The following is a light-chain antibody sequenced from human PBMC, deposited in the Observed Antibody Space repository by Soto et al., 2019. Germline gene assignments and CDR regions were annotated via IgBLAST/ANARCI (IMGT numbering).Light chain of an antibody. CDR1: NSNIGAGYD. CDR2: GNS. CDR3: QSYDSSLSGLV. V-gene: IGLV1-40*01. J-gene: IGLJ3*02. Sequence: QSVLTQPPSVSGAPGQRVTISCTGYNSNIGAGYDVHWYQQLPGTAPKLLIYGNSNRPSGVPDRFSASKSGTSASLAITGLPAEDEVDYYCQSYDSSLSGLVFGGGTKLTVL.